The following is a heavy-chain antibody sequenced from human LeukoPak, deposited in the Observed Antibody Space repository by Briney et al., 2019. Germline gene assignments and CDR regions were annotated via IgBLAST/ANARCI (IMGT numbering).Heavy chain of an antibody. D-gene: IGHD3-10*01. CDR3: ARWSRGANDY. V-gene: IGHV3-43D*03. CDR1: GFTFDDYA. Sequence: PGGSLRLSCAASGFTFDDYAMHWVRQAPGKGPEWVSLITWDAGSTYYADSVKGRFTISRDNSKNTLYLEMNSLRAEDTAVYYCARWSRGANDYWGQGTLVTVSS. J-gene: IGHJ4*02. CDR2: ITWDAGST.